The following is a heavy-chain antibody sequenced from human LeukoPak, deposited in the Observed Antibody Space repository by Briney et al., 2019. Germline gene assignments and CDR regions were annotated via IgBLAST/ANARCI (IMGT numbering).Heavy chain of an antibody. CDR3: AREHCDSSGYQGTFDY. Sequence: PSETLSLTCTVSGGSISSSSYYWGWIRQPPGKGLEWIGSIYYSGSTYYNPSLKSRVTISVDTSKNQFSLKLSSVTAADTAVYYCAREHCDSSGYQGTFDYWGQGTLVTVSS. V-gene: IGHV4-39*07. CDR1: GGSISSSSYY. D-gene: IGHD3-22*01. J-gene: IGHJ4*02. CDR2: IYYSGST.